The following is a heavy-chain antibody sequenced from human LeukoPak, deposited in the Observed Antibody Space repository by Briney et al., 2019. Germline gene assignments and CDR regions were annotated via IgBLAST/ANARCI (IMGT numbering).Heavy chain of an antibody. J-gene: IGHJ4*02. Sequence: GGSLRLSCAASGFTFINYVMTWVRQAPGKGLEWVSAIGGRGDVSFYADSVKGRFTISRDNSKNTLSLQMNGLRVEDTAVYYCVKAGLNADIILNSWGQGTLVTVSS. CDR3: VKAGLNADIILNS. D-gene: IGHD4-23*01. CDR1: GFTFINYV. V-gene: IGHV3-23*01. CDR2: IGGRGDVS.